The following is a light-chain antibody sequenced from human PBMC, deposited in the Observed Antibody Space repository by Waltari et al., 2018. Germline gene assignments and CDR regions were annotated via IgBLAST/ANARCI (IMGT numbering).Light chain of an antibody. CDR3: QSYDSSLSGYV. CDR1: SSNIGAGYD. J-gene: IGLJ1*01. CDR2: VTR. Sequence: QSVLTQPPSVSGAPGQRVTISCTGSSSNIGAGYDVHWYQQLPGTAPKLLIYVTRKLPSGVPDRFSGSKSGTSASLAITVLQAEDEADDYCQSYDSSLSGYVFGTGTKVTVL. V-gene: IGLV1-40*01.